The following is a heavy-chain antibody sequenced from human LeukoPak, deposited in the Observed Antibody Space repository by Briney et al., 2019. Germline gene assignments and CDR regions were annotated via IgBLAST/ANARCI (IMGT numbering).Heavy chain of an antibody. V-gene: IGHV1-69*06. CDR1: GGTFSSFA. D-gene: IGHD6-13*01. CDR3: ARGAAAGEVDY. Sequence: ASVKVSCKASGGTFSSFAISWVRQAPGQGLEWMGGIIPIFGTANYAQKFQGRVTITADKSTSTAYMELSSLRSEDTAVYYCARGAAAGEVDYWGQGTLVTVSS. J-gene: IGHJ4*02. CDR2: IIPIFGTA.